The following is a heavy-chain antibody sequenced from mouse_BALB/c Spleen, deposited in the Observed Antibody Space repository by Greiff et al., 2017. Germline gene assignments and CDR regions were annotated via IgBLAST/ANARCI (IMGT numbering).Heavy chain of an antibody. Sequence: QVQLQQPGAELVKPGAPVKLSCKASGYTFTSYWMNWVKQRPGRGLEWIGRIDPSDSETHYNQKFKDKATLTVDKSSSTAYIQLSSLTSEDSAVYYCARDGYAMDYWGQGTSVTVSS. J-gene: IGHJ4*01. CDR1: GYTFTSYW. D-gene: IGHD2-3*01. CDR3: ARDGYAMDY. V-gene: IGHV1-69*02. CDR2: IDPSDSET.